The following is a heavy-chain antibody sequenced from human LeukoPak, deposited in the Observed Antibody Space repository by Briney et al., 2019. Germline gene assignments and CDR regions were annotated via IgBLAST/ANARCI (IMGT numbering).Heavy chain of an antibody. Sequence: PSETLSLTCTVSGGSISSYYWSWIRQPPGKGLEWIGYIYYSGSTNYNPSLKSRVTISVDTSKNQFSLKLNSVTAADTAVYYCARGLRYFDWSYNWFDPWGQGTLVTVSS. CDR3: ARGLRYFDWSYNWFDP. CDR1: GGSISSYY. J-gene: IGHJ5*02. CDR2: IYYSGST. D-gene: IGHD3-9*01. V-gene: IGHV4-59*01.